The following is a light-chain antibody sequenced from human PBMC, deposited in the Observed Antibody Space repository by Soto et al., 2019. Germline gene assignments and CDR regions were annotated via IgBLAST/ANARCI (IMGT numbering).Light chain of an antibody. CDR1: QTVSSNY. CDR2: GAS. V-gene: IGKV3-20*01. Sequence: EIVLTQSPGTLSLSPGERATLSCRASQTVSSNYLAWYQQKPGQAPRLLIYGASSRATGIPDRFSGSGSGTDFTLTISRLEPEDFAVYYCQQYGCSPRTFGQGSKVEIK. CDR3: QQYGCSPRT. J-gene: IGKJ1*01.